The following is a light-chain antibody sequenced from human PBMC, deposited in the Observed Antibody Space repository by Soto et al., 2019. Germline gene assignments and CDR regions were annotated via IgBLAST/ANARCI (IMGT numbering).Light chain of an antibody. CDR1: QSIRSN. J-gene: IGKJ1*01. Sequence: EIVLTQSPATLSLSPGERATLSCRASQSIRSNLAWYQHKPGHAPRLLIYDASNRATGIPGRFSGSGSGTDFTLNISNLEPEDFAVYYCQQRDNWPWTFGQGAKVEIK. CDR2: DAS. CDR3: QQRDNWPWT. V-gene: IGKV3-11*01.